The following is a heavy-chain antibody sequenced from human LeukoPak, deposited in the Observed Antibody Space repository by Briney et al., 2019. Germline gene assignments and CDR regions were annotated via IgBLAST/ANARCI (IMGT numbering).Heavy chain of an antibody. CDR1: GGSFSGYY. CDR2: INHSGST. Sequence: SEXLSLTCAVYGGSFSGYYWSWIRQPPGKGLEWIGEINHSGSTYYNPSLKSRVTISVDTSKNQFSLKLSSVTAADTAVYYCARGFLRRWFDPWGQGTLVTVSS. V-gene: IGHV4-34*01. D-gene: IGHD2/OR15-2a*01. J-gene: IGHJ5*02. CDR3: ARGFLRRWFDP.